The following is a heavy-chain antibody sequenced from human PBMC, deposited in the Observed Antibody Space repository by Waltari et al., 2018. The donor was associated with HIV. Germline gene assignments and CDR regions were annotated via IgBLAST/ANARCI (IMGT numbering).Heavy chain of an antibody. J-gene: IGHJ4*02. D-gene: IGHD3-22*01. CDR3: ARDRGDSSGYYSDY. Sequence: QVQLQESGPGLVKPSETLSLTCTVSGGSLSSYYWSWIRQPPGKGLEWIGYIYYSGSTNYNPSLKSRVTISVDTSKNQFSLKLSSVTAADTAVYYCARDRGDSSGYYSDYWGQGTLVTVSS. CDR1: GGSLSSYY. CDR2: IYYSGST. V-gene: IGHV4-59*01.